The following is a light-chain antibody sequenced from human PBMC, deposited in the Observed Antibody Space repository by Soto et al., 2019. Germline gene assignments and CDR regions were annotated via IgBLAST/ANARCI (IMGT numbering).Light chain of an antibody. CDR3: QQYDNSPIT. Sequence: DIVMTHSPDSLSVSTGQRASLSCGASQSISSSFLAWYQQKPGQAPRLLIYGASSRATGIPDRFSGTGSETDFTLTISRLEPEDFAVYYCQQYDNSPITFGQATRLEIK. J-gene: IGKJ5*01. V-gene: IGKV3-20*01. CDR1: QSISSSF. CDR2: GAS.